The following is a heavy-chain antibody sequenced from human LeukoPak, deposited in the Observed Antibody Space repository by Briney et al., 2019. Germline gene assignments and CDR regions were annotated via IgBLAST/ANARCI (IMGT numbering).Heavy chain of an antibody. CDR1: GGSISSYY. Sequence: SETLSLTCTVSGGSISSYYWSWIRQPAGKGLEWIWRIYTSRSTKYNPFLKSRVSMSVDTSKNQFSLKLSSMTAADTAVYYCAREKQSSGWYVPNYFDYWGQGTLVTVSS. CDR2: IYTSRST. CDR3: AREKQSSGWYVPNYFDY. J-gene: IGHJ4*02. D-gene: IGHD6-19*01. V-gene: IGHV4-4*07.